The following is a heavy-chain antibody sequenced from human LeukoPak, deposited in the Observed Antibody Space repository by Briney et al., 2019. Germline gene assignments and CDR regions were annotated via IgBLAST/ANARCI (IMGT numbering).Heavy chain of an antibody. V-gene: IGHV4-30-2*01. J-gene: IGHJ3*02. CDR2: IYHSGST. CDR1: GGSISSGGYS. Sequence: SETLSLTCAVSGGSISSGGYSWSWIRQPPGKGLEWIGYIYHSGSTYYNPSLKSRVTISVDRSKNQFSLKLSSVTAADTAVYYCARPYYYDSSRAFDIWGQGTMVTVSS. CDR3: ARPYYYDSSRAFDI. D-gene: IGHD3-22*01.